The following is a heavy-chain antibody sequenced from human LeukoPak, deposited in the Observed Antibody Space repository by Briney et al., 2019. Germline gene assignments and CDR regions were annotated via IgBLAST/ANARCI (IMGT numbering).Heavy chain of an antibody. J-gene: IGHJ4*02. CDR3: ARDHYYGSGSFNYFDY. Sequence: PGGSLRLSCAASGFTFSSYAMSWVRQAPGKGLEWVSGISGSGDSTYYADSVKGRFTISRDNSKNTLYLQMNSLRAEDTAVYYCARDHYYGSGSFNYFDYWGQGTLVTVSS. CDR1: GFTFSSYA. V-gene: IGHV3-23*01. CDR2: ISGSGDST. D-gene: IGHD3-10*01.